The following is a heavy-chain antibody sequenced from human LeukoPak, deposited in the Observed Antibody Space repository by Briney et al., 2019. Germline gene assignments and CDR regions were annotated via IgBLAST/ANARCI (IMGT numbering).Heavy chain of an antibody. CDR3: ARVRDYYDILTDRSFDY. Sequence: PGGSLRLSCAASGFTFSSYEMNWVRQAPGKGLEWVSYISSSGSTIYYADSVKGRFTISRDNAKNSLYLQMNSLRAEDTAVYYCARVRDYYDILTDRSFDYWGQGTLVTVS. D-gene: IGHD3-9*01. V-gene: IGHV3-48*03. J-gene: IGHJ4*02. CDR2: ISSSGSTI. CDR1: GFTFSSYE.